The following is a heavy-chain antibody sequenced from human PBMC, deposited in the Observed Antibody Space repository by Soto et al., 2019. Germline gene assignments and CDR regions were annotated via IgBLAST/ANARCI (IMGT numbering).Heavy chain of an antibody. CDR1: GGSISSSSYY. J-gene: IGHJ5*02. Sequence: SETLSLTCTVSGGSISSSSYYWGWIRQPPGKGLEWIGSIYYSGSTYYNPSLKSRVTISVDTSKNQFSLKLSSVTAADTAVYYCIRVTTTKLDNWFDPWGQGTLVTVSS. CDR2: IYYSGST. V-gene: IGHV4-39*01. CDR3: IRVTTTKLDNWFDP. D-gene: IGHD4-17*01.